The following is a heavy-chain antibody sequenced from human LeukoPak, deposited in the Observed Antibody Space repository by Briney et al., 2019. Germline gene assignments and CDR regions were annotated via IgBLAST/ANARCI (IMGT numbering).Heavy chain of an antibody. D-gene: IGHD7-27*01. Sequence: GESLRLSCAASGFTLRGHDMHWVRQTPGKGLEWVSAIGTAGETYYPGSLEDRFTISRENAKNFLYLQMNSLGAGDTAVHYCARDEIPGDDNWYFDLWGRGTLVTVSS. J-gene: IGHJ2*01. CDR1: GFTLRGHD. CDR3: ARDEIPGDDNWYFDL. CDR2: IGTAGET. V-gene: IGHV3-13*01.